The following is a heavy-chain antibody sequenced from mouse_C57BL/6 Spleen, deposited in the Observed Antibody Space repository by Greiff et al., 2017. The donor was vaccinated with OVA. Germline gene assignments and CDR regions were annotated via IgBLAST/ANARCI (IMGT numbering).Heavy chain of an antibody. V-gene: IGHV6-3*01. CDR2: IRLKSDNYAT. CDR3: ARKNYDYDEGYYAMDY. J-gene: IGHJ4*01. D-gene: IGHD2-4*01. CDR1: GFTFSNYW. Sequence: EVMLVESGGGLVQPGGSMKLSCVASGFTFSNYWMNWVRQSPEKGLEWVAQIRLKSDNYATHYAESVKGRFTISRDDSKSSVYLQMNNLRAEDTGIYYCARKNYDYDEGYYAMDYWGQGTSVTVSS.